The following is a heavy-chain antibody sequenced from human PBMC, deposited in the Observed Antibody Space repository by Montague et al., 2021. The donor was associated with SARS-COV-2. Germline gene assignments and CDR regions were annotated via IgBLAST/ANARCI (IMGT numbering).Heavy chain of an antibody. CDR3: AGKVLTVPADY. CDR1: GVSITSTNW. Sequence: SETLSLTCAVSGVSITSTNWWSLVRKPPGKGLEWIGEISYGGIATYNPSLKSRANISMDRSRNLFSLKLSSVTAADTAIYYCAGKVLTVPADYWGQGTLVTVS. D-gene: IGHD4-11*01. V-gene: IGHV4-4*02. J-gene: IGHJ4*02. CDR2: ISYGGIA.